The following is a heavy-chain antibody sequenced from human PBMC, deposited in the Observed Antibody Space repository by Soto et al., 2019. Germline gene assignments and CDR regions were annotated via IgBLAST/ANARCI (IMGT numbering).Heavy chain of an antibody. Sequence: GESLKISCKGSGYSFTSYWIGWVRQMPGKGLEWMGIIYPGDSDTRYSPSFQGQVTISPEKSSSNAYLQWSSLKGSDTAMYYCARQPGGLNQTGIAAAGHNFDYWGQGTLVTVSS. CDR3: ARQPGGLNQTGIAAAGHNFDY. D-gene: IGHD6-13*01. CDR1: GYSFTSYW. J-gene: IGHJ4*02. CDR2: IYPGDSDT. V-gene: IGHV5-51*01.